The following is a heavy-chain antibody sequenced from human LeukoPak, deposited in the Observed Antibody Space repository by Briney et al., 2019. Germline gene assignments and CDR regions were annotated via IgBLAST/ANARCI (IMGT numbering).Heavy chain of an antibody. CDR1: GGSISSYY. Sequence: PSETLSLTCTVSGGSISSYYWSWIRQPPGKGLEWIGYIYYRGSTNYNPSLKSRVTISVDTSKNQFSLKLSSVTAADTAVYYWARDAQYGIPADPYWYFDLWGRGTLVTVSS. J-gene: IGHJ2*01. CDR3: ARDAQYGIPADPYWYFDL. D-gene: IGHD2-2*01. CDR2: IYYRGST. V-gene: IGHV4-59*01.